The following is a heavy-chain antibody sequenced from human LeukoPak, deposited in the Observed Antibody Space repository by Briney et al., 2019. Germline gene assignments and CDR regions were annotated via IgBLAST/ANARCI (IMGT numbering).Heavy chain of an antibody. D-gene: IGHD3-10*01. CDR3: AGSGSYYPYNWFDP. CDR1: GGSISSGDYY. J-gene: IGHJ5*02. CDR2: IYYSGST. V-gene: IGHV4-30-4*01. Sequence: SQTLSLTCTVSGGSISSGDYYWSWIRQPPGKGLEWIGYIYYSGSTYYNPSLKSRVTISVDTSKNQFSLKLSSVTAADTAVYYCAGSGSYYPYNWFDPWGQGTLVTVSS.